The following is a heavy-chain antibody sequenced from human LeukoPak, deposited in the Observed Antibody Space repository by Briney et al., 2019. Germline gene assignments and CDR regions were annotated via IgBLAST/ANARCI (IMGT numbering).Heavy chain of an antibody. V-gene: IGHV3-74*01. J-gene: IGHJ3*02. CDR2: ISNEGTTT. Sequence: GESLKISCKGSGFTFSGRSMHWVRQAPGKGLVWISGISNEGTTTNYADSVKGRFTISRDNAKNTLYLQMKSLRAEDTAVYYCARGWFGPDSWDQGTMVTVSS. D-gene: IGHD3-10*01. CDR3: ARGWFGPDS. CDR1: GFTFSGRS.